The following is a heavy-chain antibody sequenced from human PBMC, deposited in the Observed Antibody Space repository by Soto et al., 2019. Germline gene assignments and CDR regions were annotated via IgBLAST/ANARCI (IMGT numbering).Heavy chain of an antibody. CDR3: ARRYSKYLPLDY. Sequence: EAQLVESGGGLVQPGGSLRVSCEASGFIFSRYEMHWVRQAPGKGLEWVSYISSSGSKMNYADSVKGRFTVSRDNAKNSLNLDMNSLRAEDTAVYYCARRYSKYLPLDYWGQGTLVTVSS. V-gene: IGHV3-48*03. CDR1: GFIFSRYE. J-gene: IGHJ4*02. CDR2: ISSSGSKM. D-gene: IGHD4-4*01.